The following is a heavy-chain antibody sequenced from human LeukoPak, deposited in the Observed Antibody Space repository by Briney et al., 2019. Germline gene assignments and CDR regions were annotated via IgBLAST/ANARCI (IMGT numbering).Heavy chain of an antibody. CDR1: GFTFTNYA. CDR2: INGNAADT. J-gene: IGHJ4*02. V-gene: IGHV3-23*01. CDR3: AKRAHGYCSSSSCFGQFDY. Sequence: GGSLRLSCAASGFTFTNYAMNWVRQAPGKGLEWVSVINGNAADTYYADSVKGRFTISRDNSKNTLYLQMNSLRAEDTAVYYCAKRAHGYCSSSSCFGQFDYWGQGILVTVSS. D-gene: IGHD2-2*01.